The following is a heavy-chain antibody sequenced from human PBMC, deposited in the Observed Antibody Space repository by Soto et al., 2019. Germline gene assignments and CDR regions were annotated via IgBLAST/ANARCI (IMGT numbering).Heavy chain of an antibody. D-gene: IGHD2-2*01. CDR2: ISGSGGST. Sequence: GGSLRLSSAASGFTFSSYAMSWVRQAPGKGLEWVSAISGSGGSTYYADSVKGRFTISRANSKNTLYLQRNSLRAEDTAVFYFTKAGYCSSTSCYAGYYWGQGTLVTVSS. CDR1: GFTFSSYA. V-gene: IGHV3-23*01. J-gene: IGHJ4*02. CDR3: TKAGYCSSTSCYAGYY.